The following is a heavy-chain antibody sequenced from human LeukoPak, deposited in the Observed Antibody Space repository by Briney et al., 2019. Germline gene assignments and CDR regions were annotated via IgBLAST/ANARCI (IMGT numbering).Heavy chain of an antibody. CDR1: GGSISSYY. Sequence: SETLCLTCTVSGGSISSYYWRWIRQPAGKGLEWIGRIYTSGSTNYNPSLKSRVTMSVDTSKNQFSLKLSSVTAADTAVYYCARGPDYGGNPNWFDPWGQGTLVTVSS. V-gene: IGHV4-4*07. CDR2: IYTSGST. CDR3: ARGPDYGGNPNWFDP. D-gene: IGHD4-23*01. J-gene: IGHJ5*02.